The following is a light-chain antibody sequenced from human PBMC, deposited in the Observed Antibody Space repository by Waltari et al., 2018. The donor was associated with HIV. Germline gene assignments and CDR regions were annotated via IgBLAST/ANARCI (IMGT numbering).Light chain of an antibody. CDR1: QGIRNA. CDR2: DAS. J-gene: IGKJ2*01. CDR3: QQFRTYPRT. Sequence: AIQLTQSPSSLSASVGDRVTITCRASQGIRNALAWYQQKPGRPPKLLNYDASTLEGGVPSRFSGSFSGTDFNLTISNLQPEDSAIYYCQQFRTYPRTFGQGATLEI. V-gene: IGKV1-13*02.